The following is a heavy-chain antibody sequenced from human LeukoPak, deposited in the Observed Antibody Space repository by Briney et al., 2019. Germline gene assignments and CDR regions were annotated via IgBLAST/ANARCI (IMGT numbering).Heavy chain of an antibody. CDR1: GFTFSSYA. CDR3: AKDGGELSLHLYYYYMDV. CDR2: ISGSGGST. D-gene: IGHD1-26*01. V-gene: IGHV3-23*01. Sequence: GGSLRLSCAASGFTFSSYAMSWVRQAPGKGLEWVSAISGSGGSTYYADSVKGRFTISRDNSKNTLYLQMNSLRAEDTAVYYCAKDGGELSLHLYYYYMDVWGKGTTVTVSS. J-gene: IGHJ6*03.